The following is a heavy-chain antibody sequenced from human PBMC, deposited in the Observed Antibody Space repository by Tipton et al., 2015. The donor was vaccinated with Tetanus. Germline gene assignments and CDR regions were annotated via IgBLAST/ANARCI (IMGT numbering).Heavy chain of an antibody. CDR3: ARDRITMIVVVTTRYYYYGMDV. CDR1: GYSISSGYY. Sequence: TLSLTCAVSGYSISSGYYWGWIRQPPGKGLEWIGSIYHSGSTYYNPSLKSRVTISVDTSKNQFSLKLSSVTAADTAVYYCARDRITMIVVVTTRYYYYGMDVWGQGTTVTVSS. J-gene: IGHJ6*01. V-gene: IGHV4-38-2*02. D-gene: IGHD3-22*01. CDR2: IYHSGST.